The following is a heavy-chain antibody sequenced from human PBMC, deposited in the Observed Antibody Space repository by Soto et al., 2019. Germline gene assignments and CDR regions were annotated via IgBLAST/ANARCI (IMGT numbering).Heavy chain of an antibody. V-gene: IGHV1-69*13. J-gene: IGHJ4*02. CDR1: GGTFSSYA. Sequence: SVKVSCKASGGTFSSYAISWVRQAPGQGLEWMGGIIPIFGTANYAQKFQGRVTITADGSTSTAYMELSSLRSEDTAVYYCASSDYYDSSGYYYFDYWGQGTLVTVSS. CDR2: IIPIFGTA. D-gene: IGHD3-22*01. CDR3: ASSDYYDSSGYYYFDY.